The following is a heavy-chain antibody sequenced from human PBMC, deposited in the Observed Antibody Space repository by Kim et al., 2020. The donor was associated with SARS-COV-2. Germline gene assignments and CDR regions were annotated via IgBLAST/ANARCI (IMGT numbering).Heavy chain of an antibody. J-gene: IGHJ6*01. CDR3: ARQGYCSGGSCFSGYGM. D-gene: IGHD2-15*01. CDR2: IDPSDSYT. CDR1: GYTFTNYW. Sequence: GESLKISCQGSGYTFTNYWISWVRQMPGKGLEWMGRIDPSDSYTNYNPSFQGHVTISVDKSINTAYLQWTSAKASDTGIYYCARQGYCSGGSCFSGYGM. V-gene: IGHV5-10-1*01.